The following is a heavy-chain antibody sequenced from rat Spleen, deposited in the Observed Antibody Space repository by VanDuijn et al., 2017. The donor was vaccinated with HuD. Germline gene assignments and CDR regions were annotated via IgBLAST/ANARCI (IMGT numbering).Heavy chain of an antibody. D-gene: IGHD1-4*01. J-gene: IGHJ3*01. V-gene: IGHV5-29*01. CDR1: GFIFSRSA. CDR3: TSHGTRVSRFAY. CDR2: ISYDGSST. Sequence: EVQLVESGGGLVQPGRSLKLSCAASGFIFSRSAMAWVRQAPTKGLEWVATISYDGSSTYYRDSVKGRFTISRDNAKSTLYLQMDSQRSEDTATYYCTSHGTRVSRFAYWGQGTLVTVSS.